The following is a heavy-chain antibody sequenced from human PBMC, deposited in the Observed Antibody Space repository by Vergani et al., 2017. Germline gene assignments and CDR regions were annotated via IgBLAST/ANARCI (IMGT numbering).Heavy chain of an antibody. CDR1: GGSISSGGYY. CDR2: IYYSGST. V-gene: IGHV4-31*03. J-gene: IGHJ4*02. CDR3: ARAYCSGGSCYSYYFDY. D-gene: IGHD2-15*01. Sequence: QVQLQESGPGLVQPSQTLSLTCPVSGGSISSGGYYWSWIRQHPGKGLEWIGYIYYSGSTNYNPSLKSRVTISVDTSKNQFSLKLRSVTAADTAVYYCARAYCSGGSCYSYYFDYWGQGTLVTVSS.